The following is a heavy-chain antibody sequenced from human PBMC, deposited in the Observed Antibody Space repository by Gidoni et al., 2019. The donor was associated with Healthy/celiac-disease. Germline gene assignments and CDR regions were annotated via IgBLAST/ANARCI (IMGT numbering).Heavy chain of an antibody. CDR2: IDWDDDK. Sequence: QVTLKESGPALLKPTQTLTLTCTFSGFSLPTSGMRVSWIRQPPWKALEWLERIDWDDDKFYSTSLKTRLTISKDTSKNQVVLKISNIDPVDTSTYYCAYCSGRFSVAFDIWGQGTMVTVSS. CDR1: GFSLPTSGMR. J-gene: IGHJ3*02. V-gene: IGHV2-70*04. D-gene: IGHD3-10*01. CDR3: AYCSGRFSVAFDI.